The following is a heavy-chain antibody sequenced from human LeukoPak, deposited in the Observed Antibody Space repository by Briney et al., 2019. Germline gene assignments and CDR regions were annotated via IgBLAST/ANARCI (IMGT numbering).Heavy chain of an antibody. CDR2: ISSSSSTI. CDR1: GFTFSSYS. V-gene: IGHV3-48*04. D-gene: IGHD6-13*01. J-gene: IGHJ4*02. Sequence: QSGGSLRLSCAASGFTFSSYSMNWVRQAPGKGLEWVSYISSSSSTIYYADSVKGRFTISRDNAKNSLYLQMNSLRAEDTAVYYCARATAAGTLYYFDYWGQGTLVTVSS. CDR3: ARATAAGTLYYFDY.